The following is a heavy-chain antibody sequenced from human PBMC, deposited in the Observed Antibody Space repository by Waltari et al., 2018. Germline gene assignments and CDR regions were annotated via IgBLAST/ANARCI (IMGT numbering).Heavy chain of an antibody. Sequence: QVQLVQSGAEVKKPGASVKVSCKASGYTFTGYYMHWVRQAPGQGLEWMGWINPNSGGTNYAQKFQGWVTMTRDTSISTAYMELSRLRSDDTAVYYCARGGLSSGSYYLIYYYYGMDVWGQGTTVTVSS. J-gene: IGHJ6*02. CDR2: INPNSGGT. CDR3: ARGGLSSGSYYLIYYYYGMDV. D-gene: IGHD1-26*01. V-gene: IGHV1-2*04. CDR1: GYTFTGYY.